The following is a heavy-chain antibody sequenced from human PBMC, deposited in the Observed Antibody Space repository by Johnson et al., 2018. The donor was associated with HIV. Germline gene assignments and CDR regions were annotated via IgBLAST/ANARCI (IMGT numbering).Heavy chain of an antibody. CDR2: IGTAGDT. V-gene: IGHV3-13*01. D-gene: IGHD4-17*01. Sequence: VQLVESGGGLVQPGGSLRLSCVASGFTFSSYYMFWVRQATGKGLEWVSSIGTAGDTYYPGSVRGRFTISRDNSKNTLYLQMNSLRAEDTAVYYCARMTVTSPGFFDIWGQGTMVTVSS. CDR3: ARMTVTSPGFFDI. CDR1: GFTFSSYY. J-gene: IGHJ3*02.